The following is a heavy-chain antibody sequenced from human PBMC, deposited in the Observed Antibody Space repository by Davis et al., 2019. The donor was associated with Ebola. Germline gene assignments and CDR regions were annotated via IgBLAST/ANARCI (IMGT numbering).Heavy chain of an antibody. V-gene: IGHV1-24*01. D-gene: IGHD2-2*01. J-gene: IGHJ4*02. CDR3: ARDTGNNMPFDY. CDR1: GYTLAELS. Sequence: ASVKVSCKVSGYTLAELSIHWVRQAPGKGLEWMGSFDPEDGEAIYAQKFQGRVTITADESTSTAYMELISLRSEDTAVYYCARDTGNNMPFDYWGQGTLVTVSS. CDR2: FDPEDGEA.